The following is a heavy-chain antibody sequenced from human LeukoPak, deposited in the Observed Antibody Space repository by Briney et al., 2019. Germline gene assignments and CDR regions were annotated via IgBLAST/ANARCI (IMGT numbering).Heavy chain of an antibody. V-gene: IGHV3-11*01. CDR2: ISSSDITM. Sequence: GGSLRLSCAASGFTFSSYYMSWIRQAPGKGLECVSYISSSDITMYYADSVKGRFTISRDNAKNSLYLQMNSLRAEDTAVYYCARTAHPVRNYFDYWGQGTLVTVSS. D-gene: IGHD2-2*01. CDR1: GFTFSSYY. J-gene: IGHJ4*02. CDR3: ARTAHPVRNYFDY.